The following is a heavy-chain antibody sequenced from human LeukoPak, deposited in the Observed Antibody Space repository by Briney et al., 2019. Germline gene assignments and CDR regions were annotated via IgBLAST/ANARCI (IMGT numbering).Heavy chain of an antibody. CDR1: RFTFNNYW. CDR3: ARDRYYGSGSQPDAFDI. D-gene: IGHD3-10*01. Sequence: GGSLRLSCAASRFTFNNYWMSWVRQAPGKGLEWVSSISSSSSYIYYADSVKGRFTISRDNAKNSLYLQMNSLRAEDTAVYYCARDRYYGSGSQPDAFDIWGQGTMVTVSS. CDR2: ISSSSSYI. V-gene: IGHV3-21*01. J-gene: IGHJ3*02.